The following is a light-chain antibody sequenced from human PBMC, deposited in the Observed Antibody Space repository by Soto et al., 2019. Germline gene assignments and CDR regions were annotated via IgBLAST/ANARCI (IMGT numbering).Light chain of an antibody. J-gene: IGKJ1*01. V-gene: IGKV3-20*01. CDR2: GTS. CDR3: QQYVSSPWT. CDR1: QSVSSS. Sequence: EIVWTQSPATLSLSPGERATLSCRASQSVSSSLAWYQQKPGQGPSLLIYGTSTRAGGVPARFSGGGSGTEFTLTITRLEPDDFAVYYCQQYVSSPWTFGQGTKVDIK.